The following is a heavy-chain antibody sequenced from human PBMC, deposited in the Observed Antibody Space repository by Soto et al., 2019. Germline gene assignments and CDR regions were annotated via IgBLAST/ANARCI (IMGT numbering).Heavy chain of an antibody. CDR3: ASPIVATPNYYYGMDV. V-gene: IGHV3-30-3*01. Sequence: QVQLVESGGGLVKPGGSLRLSCAASGFTFSDYYMSWIRQAPGKGLEWVAVISYDGSNKYYADSVKGRFTISRDNSKNTLYLQMNSLRAEDTAVYYCASPIVATPNYYYGMDVWGQGTTVTVSS. D-gene: IGHD5-12*01. J-gene: IGHJ6*02. CDR1: GFTFSDYY. CDR2: ISYDGSNK.